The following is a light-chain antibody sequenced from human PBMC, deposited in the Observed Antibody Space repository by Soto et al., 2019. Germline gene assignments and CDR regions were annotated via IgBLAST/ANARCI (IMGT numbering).Light chain of an antibody. CDR3: QQYGSSRSYT. Sequence: EIVLTQSPGTLSLSPGERATLSCRASQSVSSSYLAWYQQTPGQAPRLLIYGASSRATAIPDRFSGSGSGTDFTLTISRLEPEDCAVYYCQQYGSSRSYTFGQGTKLEIK. J-gene: IGKJ2*01. V-gene: IGKV3-20*01. CDR1: QSVSSSY. CDR2: GAS.